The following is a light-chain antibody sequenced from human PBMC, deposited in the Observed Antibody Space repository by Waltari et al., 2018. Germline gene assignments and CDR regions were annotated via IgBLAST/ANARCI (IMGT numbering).Light chain of an antibody. J-gene: IGKJ1*01. CDR3: QHSDSFPWA. CDR2: AAS. V-gene: IGKV1-12*01. Sequence: DIQMTQSPSSVSASVGDRVTTTCRASQDITSWLAWYQQKPGKAPKLLISAASSLQSGVPSRFSGSGSGTDFTLTISSLQPEDFATYYCQHSDSFPWAFGQGTKVEIK. CDR1: QDITSW.